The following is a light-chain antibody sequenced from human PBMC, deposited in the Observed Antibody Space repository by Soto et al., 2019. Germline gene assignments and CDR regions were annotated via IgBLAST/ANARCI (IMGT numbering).Light chain of an antibody. CDR2: GNF. J-gene: IGLJ3*02. V-gene: IGLV1-40*01. CDR3: QSYDSSLSGSV. Sequence: QSVLAQPPSVSGAPGQRVTISCTGSSSNIGAGYDVHWYQQIPGTAPKLLIYGNFNRPSGVPDRFSGSKSDTSASLAITGLQAEDEADYYCQSYDSSLSGSVFGGGTKVTVL. CDR1: SSNIGAGYD.